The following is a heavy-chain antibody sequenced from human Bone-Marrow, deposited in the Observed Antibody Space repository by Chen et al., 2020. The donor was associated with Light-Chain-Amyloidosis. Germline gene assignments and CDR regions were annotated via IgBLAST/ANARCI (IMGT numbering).Heavy chain of an antibody. J-gene: IGHJ4*02. CDR2: IFSGGNT. CDR3: AKEPSRHMVRGEPELDY. D-gene: IGHD3-10*01. Sequence: EVQLVETGGGLIQPGGSLRLSCAASGFTVSSNYLSWVRQAPGKGLEWVSVIFSGGNTYYADSVKGRFTISRDNSKNTLYLQMNSLRAEDTAVYYCAKEPSRHMVRGEPELDYWGQGTLVTVSS. V-gene: IGHV3-53*05. CDR1: GFTVSSNY.